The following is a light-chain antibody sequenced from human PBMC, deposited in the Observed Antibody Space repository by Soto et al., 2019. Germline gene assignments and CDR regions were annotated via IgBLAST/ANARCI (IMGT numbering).Light chain of an antibody. V-gene: IGKV3D-20*02. CDR1: QSVRNNY. J-gene: IGKJ4*01. Sequence: IVLTQSPDTLSLSPGERVTLSCRASQSVRNNYLAWYQQKPGQAPRLLIYETYRRATGIPDRFSGSGSGIDFTLTISRLEPEDFAVYYCQQRSNWPPRLTFGGGTKVDIK. CDR3: QQRSNWPPRLT. CDR2: ETY.